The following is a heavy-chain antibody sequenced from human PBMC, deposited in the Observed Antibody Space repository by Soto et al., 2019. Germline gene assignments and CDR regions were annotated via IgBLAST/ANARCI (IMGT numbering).Heavy chain of an antibody. D-gene: IGHD3-3*01. CDR2: IGKSGRDT. J-gene: IGHJ6*02. Sequence: GGSLRLSCAASGFTFSSYEMTWVRQAPGRGLEWVSDIGKSGRDTHTADPVKGRFTISRDNVKNSLYLQMNSLRGDDSAVYYCARIRRTFDSYGLDVWGQGTTVTVSS. V-gene: IGHV3-48*03. CDR1: GFTFSSYE. CDR3: ARIRRTFDSYGLDV.